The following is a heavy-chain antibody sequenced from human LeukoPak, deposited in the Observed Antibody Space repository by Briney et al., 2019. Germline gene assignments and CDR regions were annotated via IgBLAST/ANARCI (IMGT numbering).Heavy chain of an antibody. V-gene: IGHV3-23*01. CDR2: ISGSGGST. CDR1: GFTFSSYA. CDR3: AKDVQPWGWLQLV. Sequence: GGSLRLSCAASGFTFSSYAMSWVRQAPGKGLERVSAISGSGGSTYYADSVKGRFTISRDNSKNTLYLQMNSLRAEDTAVYYCAKDVQPWGWLQLVWGQGTLVTVSS. D-gene: IGHD5-24*01. J-gene: IGHJ4*02.